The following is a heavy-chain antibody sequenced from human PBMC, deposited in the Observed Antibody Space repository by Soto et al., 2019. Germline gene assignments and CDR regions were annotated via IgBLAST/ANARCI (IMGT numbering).Heavy chain of an antibody. Sequence: ESGGGLVQPGGSLRLSCTGSGFIFGNYWMTWVRQAPGQGLEWVANIRKDESKMSYLDSVRGRFTISRDNAKNSLFLQMNDLRAEDTALYYCTRDISPGTSGWYFDAFDLWGQGTMVTVSS. V-gene: IGHV3-7*05. CDR1: GFIFGNYW. CDR3: TRDISPGTSGWYFDAFDL. D-gene: IGHD6-19*01. J-gene: IGHJ3*01. CDR2: IRKDESKM.